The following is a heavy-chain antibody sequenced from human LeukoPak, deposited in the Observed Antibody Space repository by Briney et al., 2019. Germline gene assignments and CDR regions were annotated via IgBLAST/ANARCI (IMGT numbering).Heavy chain of an antibody. CDR2: IYPGSSDI. Sequence: GESLKISCKDSGGYWIGWVRQMPGKGLEWMGIIYPGSSDIRYSPSFQGQVTISADGTISTAYLQWSSLKASDTAMYYCARCSTCARSSGYYDAFDIWGQGTMVTVSS. J-gene: IGHJ3*02. CDR3: ARCSTCARSSGYYDAFDI. V-gene: IGHV5-51*01. CDR1: GGYW. D-gene: IGHD3-22*01.